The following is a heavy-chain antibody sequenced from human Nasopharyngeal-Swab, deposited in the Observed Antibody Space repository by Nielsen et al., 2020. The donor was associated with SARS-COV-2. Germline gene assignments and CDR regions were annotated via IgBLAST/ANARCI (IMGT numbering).Heavy chain of an antibody. V-gene: IGHV3-48*04. CDR2: ISSSSSTI. CDR1: GFTFSSYS. Sequence: GESLKISYAASGFTFSSYSMNWVLQAPGKGLEWVSYISSSSSTIYYADSVKGRFTISRDNAKNSLYLQMNSLRAEDTAVYYCAGEGCTGGVCYYYFDYWGQGTLVTVSS. J-gene: IGHJ4*02. D-gene: IGHD2-8*02. CDR3: AGEGCTGGVCYYYFDY.